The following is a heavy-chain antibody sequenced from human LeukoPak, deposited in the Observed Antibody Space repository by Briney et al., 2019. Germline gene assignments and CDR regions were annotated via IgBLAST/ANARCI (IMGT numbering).Heavy chain of an antibody. V-gene: IGHV1-8*01. D-gene: IGHD6-19*01. J-gene: IGHJ6*02. CDR2: MNPNSGNT. Sequence: ASVTVSCKASGYTFTSYDINWVRQATGQGLEWMGWMNPNSGNTGYAQKFQGRVTMTRNTSISTAYMELSSLRSEDTAVYYCARGERSGWPYYYYGMDVWGQGTTVTVSS. CDR1: GYTFTSYD. CDR3: ARGERSGWPYYYYGMDV.